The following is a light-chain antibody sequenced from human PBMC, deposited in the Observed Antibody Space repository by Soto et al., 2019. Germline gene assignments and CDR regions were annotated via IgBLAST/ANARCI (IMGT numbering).Light chain of an antibody. CDR2: GAS. J-gene: IGKJ3*01. CDR3: QQFNNWPIT. CDR1: QSVSSS. V-gene: IGKV3-15*01. Sequence: EVVMTQSPATLSVSPGERATLSCRASQSVSSSLAWYQQKPGQAPRLLIYGASTRATGVPARFSGSGSGTEFTLTISSLQSEDFAVYYCQQFNNWPITFGPGTTVDIK.